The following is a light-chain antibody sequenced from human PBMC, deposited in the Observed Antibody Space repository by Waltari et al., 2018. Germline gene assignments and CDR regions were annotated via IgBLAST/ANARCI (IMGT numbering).Light chain of an antibody. CDR3: QQRSNWPPLST. J-gene: IGKJ3*01. V-gene: IGKV3-11*01. Sequence: EIVLTQSPATLSLSPGERATLSCRASQSVSSYVAWYQQKPGQAPRLLIYDASNRATGIPARFSGRVSGTDFTLTISSLEPEDFAVYYCQQRSNWPPLSTFGPGTKVDIK. CDR2: DAS. CDR1: QSVSSY.